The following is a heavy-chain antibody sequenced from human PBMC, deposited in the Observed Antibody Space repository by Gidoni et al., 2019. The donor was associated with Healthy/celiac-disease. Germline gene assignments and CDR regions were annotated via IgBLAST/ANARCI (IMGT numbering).Heavy chain of an antibody. V-gene: IGHV1-69*02. Sequence: QVQLVQSGAEVKKPGSSVKVSCKASGGTFSSYTISWVRQAPGQGLEWMGRIIPILGIANYAQKFQGRVTITADKSTSTAYMELSSLRSEDTAVYYCASIMVAVAGKEGYWGQGTLVTVSS. CDR2: IIPILGIA. CDR1: GGTFSSYT. D-gene: IGHD6-19*01. CDR3: ASIMVAVAGKEGY. J-gene: IGHJ4*02.